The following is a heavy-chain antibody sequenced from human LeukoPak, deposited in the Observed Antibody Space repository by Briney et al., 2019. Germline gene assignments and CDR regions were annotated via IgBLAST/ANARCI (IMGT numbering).Heavy chain of an antibody. J-gene: IGHJ5*02. CDR3: ARRRMVAGWFDP. CDR1: GGSFSGYY. CDR2: INHSGST. V-gene: IGHV4-34*01. Sequence: SETLSLTCAVYGGSFSGYYWSWIRQPPGKGLEWIGEINHSGSTNYNPSLKSRVTISVDTSKNQFSLKLSSVTAADTAVYYCARRRMVAGWFDPWGQGTLVTVSS. D-gene: IGHD2-15*01.